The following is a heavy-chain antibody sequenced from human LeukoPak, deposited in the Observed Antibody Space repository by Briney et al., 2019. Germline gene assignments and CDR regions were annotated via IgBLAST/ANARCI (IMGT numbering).Heavy chain of an antibody. J-gene: IGHJ5*02. V-gene: IGHV3-21*01. Sequence: PGGSLRLSCSGSGFTFNVDGMNWVRQAPGKGLEWVPSISPDSTFIPQADSVKGRFTISRDNSKNSLYLQMESLRVEDTAVYYCANFQTVGVKPFEHWGQGTLVTVSS. CDR2: ISPDSTFI. CDR1: GFTFNVDG. CDR3: ANFQTVGVKPFEH. D-gene: IGHD1-26*01.